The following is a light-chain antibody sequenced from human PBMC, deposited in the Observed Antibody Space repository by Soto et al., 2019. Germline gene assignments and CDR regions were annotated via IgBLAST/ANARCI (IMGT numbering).Light chain of an antibody. Sequence: EIVLTQSPATLSLSPGERATLSCMASQSVNIYLAWYQQKPGQAPRIIIFGASGRATGIPDRFSGSGSGTDFTLTISRLEPEDFAVYYCQQYGSLSWTFGQGTKVDIK. CDR2: GAS. CDR3: QQYGSLSWT. CDR1: QSVNIY. J-gene: IGKJ1*01. V-gene: IGKV3-20*01.